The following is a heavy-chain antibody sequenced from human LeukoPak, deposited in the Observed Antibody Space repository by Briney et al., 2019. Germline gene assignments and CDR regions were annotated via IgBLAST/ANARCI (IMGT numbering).Heavy chain of an antibody. CDR1: GFTFSSYA. CDR3: AKPYDYIWGSYRYPFDY. D-gene: IGHD3-16*02. J-gene: IGHJ4*02. Sequence: GGSLRLSCAASGFTFSSYAMSWVRQAPGKGLEWVSAISGSGGSTYYADSMKGRFTISRDNSKNTLYLQMNSLRAEDTAVYYCAKPYDYIWGSYRYPFDYWGQGTLVTVSS. CDR2: ISGSGGST. V-gene: IGHV3-23*01.